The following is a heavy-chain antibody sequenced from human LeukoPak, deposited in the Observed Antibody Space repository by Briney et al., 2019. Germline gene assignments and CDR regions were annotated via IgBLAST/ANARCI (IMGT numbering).Heavy chain of an antibody. Sequence: PSETLSLTCAIYGGSFRGSYWSGIRQPPGKGLEWIGEINHSGSTNYNPSLKSRVTISVDTSKNQFSLKLSSVTAADTAVYYCASWFGVEMAAPLRYFDLWGRGTLVTVSS. D-gene: IGHD5-24*01. V-gene: IGHV4-34*01. CDR1: GGSFRGSY. CDR2: INHSGST. CDR3: ASWFGVEMAAPLRYFDL. J-gene: IGHJ2*01.